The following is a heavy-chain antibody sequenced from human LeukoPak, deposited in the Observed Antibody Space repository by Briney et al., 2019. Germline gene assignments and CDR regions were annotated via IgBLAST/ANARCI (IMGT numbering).Heavy chain of an antibody. J-gene: IGHJ4*02. V-gene: IGHV3-7*01. CDR1: GFTFSSYW. CDR2: IKRDGSDK. D-gene: IGHD1-7*01. CDR3: ARSTETTTWERDFDY. Sequence: PGGSLRLSCAASGFTFSSYWMTWVRQAPGKGLEWVANIKRDGSDKYYVGSVDGRFTISRDNAQNSLYLQMSSLRAEDTAIYYCARSTETTTWERDFDYWGQGTLVTVSS.